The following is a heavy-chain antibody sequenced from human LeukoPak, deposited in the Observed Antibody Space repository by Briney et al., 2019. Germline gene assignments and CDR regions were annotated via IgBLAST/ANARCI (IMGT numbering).Heavy chain of an antibody. CDR1: GFTFNFYA. CDR2: ISGSGGST. J-gene: IGHJ6*02. D-gene: IGHD3-16*01. V-gene: IGHV3-23*01. CDR3: ARGGGLDV. Sequence: GGSLRLSCAASGFTFNFYAMSWVRQAPGKGLEWVSSISGSGGSTYYADSVKGRFTISRDNAKNSLYLQMSNLRAEDTAVYFCARGGGLDVWGQGATVTVSS.